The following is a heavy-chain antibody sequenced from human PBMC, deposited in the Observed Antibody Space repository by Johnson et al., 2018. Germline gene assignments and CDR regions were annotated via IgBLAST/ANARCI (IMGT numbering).Heavy chain of an antibody. Sequence: VQLVQSGGGLVQPGGSLRLSCAASGFTSSSYGMHWVRQAPGKGLEWVSVISGSGGSTYYADSVKGRFIISRDNSKNTLYLQMNSLRAEDTAVYYCAKGGRVVLAAEGGYWGQGTLVTVSS. V-gene: IGHV3-23*04. J-gene: IGHJ4*02. CDR1: GFTSSSYG. CDR3: AKGGRVVLAAEGGY. D-gene: IGHD2-15*01. CDR2: ISGSGGST.